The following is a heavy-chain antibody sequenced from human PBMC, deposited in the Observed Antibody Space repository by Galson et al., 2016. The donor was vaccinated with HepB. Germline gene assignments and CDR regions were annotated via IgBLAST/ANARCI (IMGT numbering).Heavy chain of an antibody. D-gene: IGHD4-17*01. CDR3: ARVAGDQGSLYYYGMDV. CDR1: GGSFSNYA. V-gene: IGHV1-69*13. CDR2: IIPIVGAT. Sequence: SVKVSCKASGGSFSNYAISWVRQAPGQGLEWMGVIIPIVGATSYPQKFQGRATITADESTSTAYMELRSLISEDSAVYYCARVAGDQGSLYYYGMDVWGQGNTVTVSS. J-gene: IGHJ6*02.